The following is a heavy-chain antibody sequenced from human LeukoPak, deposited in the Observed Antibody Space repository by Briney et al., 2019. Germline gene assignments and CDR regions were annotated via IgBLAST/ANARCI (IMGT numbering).Heavy chain of an antibody. CDR2: IHYSGST. V-gene: IGHV4-59*01. Sequence: SETLSLTCTVSGGSISSYYWNWIRQPPGKGLEWIGYIHYSGSTNYNPSLKSRVTISGDTSKNQLSLKLRSVTAADTAVYYCARVYGYNYYYMDVWGKGTTVTVSS. CDR1: GGSISSYY. D-gene: IGHD5-18*01. J-gene: IGHJ6*03. CDR3: ARVYGYNYYYMDV.